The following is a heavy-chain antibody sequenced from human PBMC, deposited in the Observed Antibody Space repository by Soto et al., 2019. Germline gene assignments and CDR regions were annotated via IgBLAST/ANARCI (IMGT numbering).Heavy chain of an antibody. D-gene: IGHD6-6*01. J-gene: IGHJ4*02. CDR1: GFIFKNYA. V-gene: IGHV3-30*04. CDR2: ITRDGYNK. CDR3: TKSSGGSSSVGMDY. Sequence: PGGSLGLSCQASGFIFKNYALNWVRQAPGKGLEWVASITRDGYNKYYADSVKGRFTISRDNSKNTLSLQMTALRVEDSSVYYCTKSSGGSSSVGMDYWGPGTLVTVSS.